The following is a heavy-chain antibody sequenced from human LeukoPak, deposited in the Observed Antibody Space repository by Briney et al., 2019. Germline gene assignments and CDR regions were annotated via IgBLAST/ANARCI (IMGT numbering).Heavy chain of an antibody. V-gene: IGHV3-23*01. D-gene: IGHD3-22*01. CDR1: GFTFSSYA. CDR2: ISGSGGST. J-gene: IGHJ4*02. Sequence: GGSLRLSCAASGFTFSSYAMSWVRQAPGKGLEWVSAISGSGGSTYYADSVKGRFTISRDNSKNTLYLQMNSLRAEDTAVYYCAKARYYYDSSGPTDYWGQGTVVTVSS. CDR3: AKARYYYDSSGPTDY.